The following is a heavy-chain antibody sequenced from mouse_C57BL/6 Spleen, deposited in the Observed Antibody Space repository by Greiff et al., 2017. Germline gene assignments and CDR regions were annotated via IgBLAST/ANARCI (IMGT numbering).Heavy chain of an antibody. Sequence: EVKLQESGPGLVKPSQSLSLTCSVTGYSITSGYYWNWIRQFPGNKLEWMGYISYDGSNNYNPSLKNRISITRDTSKNQFFLKLNSVTTEDTATYYCARVDYGDYFDYWGQGTTLTVSS. V-gene: IGHV3-6*01. D-gene: IGHD1-1*01. CDR1: GYSITSGYY. CDR2: ISYDGSN. J-gene: IGHJ2*01. CDR3: ARVDYGDYFDY.